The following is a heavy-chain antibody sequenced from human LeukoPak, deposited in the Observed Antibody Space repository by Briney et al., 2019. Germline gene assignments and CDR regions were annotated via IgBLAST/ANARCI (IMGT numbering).Heavy chain of an antibody. CDR1: GGSISSYY. D-gene: IGHD3-22*01. CDR3: ARDHSRFDSSGYFVLHDAFDI. V-gene: IGHV4-4*07. J-gene: IGHJ3*02. Sequence: PSETLSLTCTVSGGSISSYYWSWIRQPAGKGLEWIGRIYTSGSTNYNPSLKSRVTMSVDTSKNQFSLKLSSVTAADTAVYYCARDHSRFDSSGYFVLHDAFDIWGQGTMVTVSS. CDR2: IYTSGST.